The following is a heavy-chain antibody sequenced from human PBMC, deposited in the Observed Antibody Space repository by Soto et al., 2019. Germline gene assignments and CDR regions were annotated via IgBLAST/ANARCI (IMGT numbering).Heavy chain of an antibody. CDR2: IYYSGST. D-gene: IGHD2-2*01. CDR1: GGSVSSGSYY. V-gene: IGHV4-61*01. Sequence: QVQLQESGPGLVKPSETLSLTCTVSGGSVSSGSYYWSWIRQPPGKGLEWIGYIYYSGSTNYNPSLKCRVTISVDTSKHQFSLKLSSVTAADTAVYYCARVGRSSKVDDFDIWGQGTMVTVSS. CDR3: ARVGRSSKVDDFDI. J-gene: IGHJ3*02.